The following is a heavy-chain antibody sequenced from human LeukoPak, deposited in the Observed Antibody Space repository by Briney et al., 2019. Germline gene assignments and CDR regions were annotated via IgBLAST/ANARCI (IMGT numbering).Heavy chain of an antibody. Sequence: GQSLRISCKVSGYNFASYWVAWVRQMLGKGLEWMGVIYPRDSRTPYSPSFQGQVTISADKSITTAYLQLSRLKASDTAIYYCARHLSDITSCPNYWGPGTLVTVSS. CDR1: GYNFASYW. V-gene: IGHV5-51*01. CDR2: IYPRDSRT. CDR3: ARHLSDITSCPNY. D-gene: IGHD3-10*01. J-gene: IGHJ4*02.